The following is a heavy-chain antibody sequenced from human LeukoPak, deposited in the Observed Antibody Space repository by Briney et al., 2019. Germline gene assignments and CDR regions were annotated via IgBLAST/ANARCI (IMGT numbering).Heavy chain of an antibody. Sequence: GESLKISCKGSGYSFTSYWIGWVRQMPGKGLEWMGIIYPGDSDTRYSPSFQGQVPISADKAIITAYLQWSSLKAADTAMYCCARGVRITMARGVILAWFDPWGQGTLVTVSS. V-gene: IGHV5-51*01. D-gene: IGHD3-10*01. CDR1: GYSFTSYW. J-gene: IGHJ5*02. CDR3: ARGVRITMARGVILAWFDP. CDR2: IYPGDSDT.